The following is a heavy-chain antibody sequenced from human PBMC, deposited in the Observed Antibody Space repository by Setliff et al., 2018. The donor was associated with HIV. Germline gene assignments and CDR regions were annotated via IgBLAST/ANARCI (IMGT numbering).Heavy chain of an antibody. CDR2: IYYSGST. Sequence: PSETLSLTCTVSGGSISTTSYYWGWIRQPPGKGLEWIGSIYYSGSTYYNPSLKSRVTISVDTSKNQFSLKLTSMTATDAAVYYCAGLRRASSYYFDYWGQGTLVTV. CDR1: GGSISTTSYY. J-gene: IGHJ4*02. CDR3: AGLRRASSYYFDY. V-gene: IGHV4-39*01.